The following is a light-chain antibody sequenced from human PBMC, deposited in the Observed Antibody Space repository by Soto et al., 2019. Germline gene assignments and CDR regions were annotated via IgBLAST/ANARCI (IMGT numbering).Light chain of an antibody. Sequence: QAVVTQEPSLTVSPGGTVTLTCASSTGAVTSGYYPNWFQQKPGQAPRALMYSTSNKHSWTPARFSGALLGGKAALTLSGVQPEDEAGYNCLLYDGGAQRVFGGGTKLTVL. CDR3: LLYDGGAQRV. J-gene: IGLJ2*01. V-gene: IGLV7-43*01. CDR2: STS. CDR1: TGAVTSGYY.